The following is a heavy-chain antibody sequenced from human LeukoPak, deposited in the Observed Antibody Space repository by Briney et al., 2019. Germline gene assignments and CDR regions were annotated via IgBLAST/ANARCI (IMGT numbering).Heavy chain of an antibody. CDR2: ISTGSTYI. D-gene: IGHD4-17*01. Sequence: GGSLRLSCAASGFTFNSYTMTWVRQAPGKGLEWVSSISTGSTYIYYADSVKGRFTISRDNAKNSLYLQMNSLRAEDTAVYYCARVSPNTATTLQYFDYWGQGTLVTVSS. V-gene: IGHV3-21*01. CDR1: GFTFNSYT. CDR3: ARVSPNTATTLQYFDY. J-gene: IGHJ4*02.